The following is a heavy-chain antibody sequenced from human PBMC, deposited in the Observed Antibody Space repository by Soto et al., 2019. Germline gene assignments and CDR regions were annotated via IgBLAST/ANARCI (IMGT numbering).Heavy chain of an antibody. V-gene: IGHV3-33*01. CDR2: IWYDGSNK. CDR1: GFTLSSYG. CDR3: ASDAFGAYYYMDV. Sequence: GGSLRLSCAASGFTLSSYGMHWVRQAPGKGLEWVAVIWYDGSNKYYADSVKGRFTISRDNSKNTLYLQMNSLRAEDTAVYYCASDAFGAYYYMDVWGKGTPVTVSS. J-gene: IGHJ6*03. D-gene: IGHD3-3*01.